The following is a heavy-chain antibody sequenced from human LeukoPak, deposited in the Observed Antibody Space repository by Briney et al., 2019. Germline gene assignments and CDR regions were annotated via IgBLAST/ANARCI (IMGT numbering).Heavy chain of an antibody. D-gene: IGHD6-13*01. V-gene: IGHV5-51*01. CDR3: ARPRIAAAGNVYYMDV. CDR2: IYLGDSDT. Sequence: GESLKISCKGSGYSFTSYWIGWVRQMPGKGLEWMGIIYLGDSDTRYSPSFQGQVTISADKSISTACLQWSSLKASDTAMYYCARPRIAAAGNVYYMDVWGKGTTVTVSS. CDR1: GYSFTSYW. J-gene: IGHJ6*03.